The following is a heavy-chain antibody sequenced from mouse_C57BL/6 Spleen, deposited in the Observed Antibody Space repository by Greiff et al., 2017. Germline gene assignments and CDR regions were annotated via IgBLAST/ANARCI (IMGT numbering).Heavy chain of an antibody. Sequence: QVQLQQPGAELVKPGASVKLSCKASGYTFTSYWMHWVKQRPGQGLEWIGMIHPNSGSTNYNEKFKSKATLTVDKSSSTAYMQRSSLTSEDSAVYYCARSDSYYYYGSSNYWGQGTSVTVSS. CDR2: IHPNSGST. CDR1: GYTFTSYW. J-gene: IGHJ4*01. V-gene: IGHV1-64*01. D-gene: IGHD1-1*01. CDR3: ARSDSYYYYGSSNY.